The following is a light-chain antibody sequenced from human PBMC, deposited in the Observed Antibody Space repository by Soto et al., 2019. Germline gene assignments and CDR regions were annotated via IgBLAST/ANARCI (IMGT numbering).Light chain of an antibody. CDR3: QHYNSYSEP. V-gene: IGKV1-5*02. CDR2: DAS. Sequence: DIQRTQSPSNLSASVGDRVTIICRASQGLSIWLAWYRQKPGKAPNLLIYDASSLESGVPARFNGGGSGTEFTLTISSLQPDDFATYYCQHYNSYSEPFGQGTKVAIK. CDR1: QGLSIW. J-gene: IGKJ1*01.